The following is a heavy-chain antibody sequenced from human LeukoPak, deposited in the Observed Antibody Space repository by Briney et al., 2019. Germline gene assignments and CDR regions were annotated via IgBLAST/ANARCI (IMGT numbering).Heavy chain of an antibody. Sequence: PGRSLRLSCAASGFTFSSYGMHWVRQAPGKGLEWVAVISYDGSNKYYADSVKGRFTISRDNSKNTLYLQMNSLRAEDTAVYYCAKAGYSSGWFSDYWGQGTLVTVSS. CDR1: GFTFSSYG. CDR2: ISYDGSNK. V-gene: IGHV3-30*18. CDR3: AKAGYSSGWFSDY. D-gene: IGHD6-19*01. J-gene: IGHJ4*02.